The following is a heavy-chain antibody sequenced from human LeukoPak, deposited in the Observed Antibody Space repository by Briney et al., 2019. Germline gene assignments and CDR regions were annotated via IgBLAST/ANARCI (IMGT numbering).Heavy chain of an antibody. D-gene: IGHD6-13*01. Sequence: SVKVSCKASGGTFSSYAISWVRQAPGQGLEWMGRIIPILGIANYAQKFQDRVTITADKSTSTAYMELSSLRSEDTAVYYCASRIAAAADDAFDIWGQGTMVTVSS. V-gene: IGHV1-69*04. CDR2: IIPILGIA. J-gene: IGHJ3*02. CDR1: GGTFSSYA. CDR3: ASRIAAAADDAFDI.